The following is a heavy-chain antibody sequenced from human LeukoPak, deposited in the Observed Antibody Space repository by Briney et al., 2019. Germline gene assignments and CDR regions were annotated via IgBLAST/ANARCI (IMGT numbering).Heavy chain of an antibody. CDR1: GFTVSSSY. J-gene: IGHJ4*02. Sequence: GRSLRLSCAASGFTVSSSYMNWVRQAPGKGLEWVSYISHDSVVIYYTDSVKGRFTVSRDNVNNLLYLQMSRLTVDDAAVYYCAREGFSTVTSDYWGQGTLVTVSS. CDR2: ISHDSVVI. V-gene: IGHV3-48*04. D-gene: IGHD4-17*01. CDR3: AREGFSTVTSDY.